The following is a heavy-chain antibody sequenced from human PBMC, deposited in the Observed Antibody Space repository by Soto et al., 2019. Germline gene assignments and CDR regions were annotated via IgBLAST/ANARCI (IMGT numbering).Heavy chain of an antibody. CDR3: ANNPIDTPYCSGGSCYSPHYYYYGMDV. V-gene: IGHV3-30*18. CDR2: ISYDGSNK. Sequence: PGGSLRLSCAASGFTFGSYGMHWVRQAPGKGLEWVAVISYDGSNKYYADSVKGRFTISRDNSKNTLYLQMNSLRAEDTAVYYCANNPIDTPYCSGGSCYSPHYYYYGMDVWGQGTTVTVSS. CDR1: GFTFGSYG. J-gene: IGHJ6*02. D-gene: IGHD2-15*01.